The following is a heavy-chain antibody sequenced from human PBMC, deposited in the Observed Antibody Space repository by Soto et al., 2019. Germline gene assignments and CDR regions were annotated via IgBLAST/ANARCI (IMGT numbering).Heavy chain of an antibody. J-gene: IGHJ6*02. CDR1: GFTFSSYA. CDR3: ARVHQGRYCSDGSCFNYYGMDV. CDR2: ISYDGSNK. D-gene: IGHD2-15*01. V-gene: IGHV3-30-3*01. Sequence: GGSLRLSCAASGFTFSSYAMHWVRQAPGKGLEWVAVISYDGSNKYYADSVKGRFTISRDNSKNTLYLQMNSLRAEDTAVYYCARVHQGRYCSDGSCFNYYGMDVWGQGTTVTVSS.